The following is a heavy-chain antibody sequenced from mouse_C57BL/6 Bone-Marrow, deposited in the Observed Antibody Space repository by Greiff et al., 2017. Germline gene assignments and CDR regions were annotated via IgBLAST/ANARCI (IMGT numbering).Heavy chain of an antibody. CDR3: ARNYITTVVATGGFDY. CDR1: GFTFSSYA. J-gene: IGHJ2*01. CDR2: ISDGGSYT. D-gene: IGHD1-1*01. Sequence: EVQLVESGGGLVKPGGSLKLSCAASGFTFSSYAMSWVRQTPEKRLEWVATISDGGSYTYYPDNVKGRFTISRDNAKNNLYLQMSHLKSEDTAMYYCARNYITTVVATGGFDYWGQGTTLTVSS. V-gene: IGHV5-4*01.